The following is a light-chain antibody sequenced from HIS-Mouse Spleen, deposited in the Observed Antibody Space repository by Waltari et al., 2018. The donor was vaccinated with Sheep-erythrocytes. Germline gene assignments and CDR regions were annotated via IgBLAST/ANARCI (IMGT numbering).Light chain of an antibody. V-gene: IGLV3-1*01. J-gene: IGLJ1*01. CDR1: KLGEKY. CDR3: CSYAGSYNHV. Sequence: SYELTQPPSVSVSPGQTASITCSGDKLGEKYACWYQQKPGQSPVLVIYQDSKRPSGVPDRFSGSKSGNTASLTISGLQAEDEADYYCCSYAGSYNHVFATGTKVTVL. CDR2: QDS.